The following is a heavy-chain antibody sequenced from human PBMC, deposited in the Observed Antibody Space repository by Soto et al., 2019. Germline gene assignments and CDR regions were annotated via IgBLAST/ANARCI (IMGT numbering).Heavy chain of an antibody. CDR3: ARDSPYSGYDDFDY. CDR2: ISAYNGNT. Sequence: XSVHFSYKATGYSFTSYGMCRVRQAPGQGLEWMGWISAYNGNTNDAQKLQGRVTMTTGTSTSTAYMELRSLRSDDTAVYYCARDSPYSGYDDFDYWGQGTLVTVSS. D-gene: IGHD5-12*01. CDR1: GYSFTSYG. J-gene: IGHJ4*02. V-gene: IGHV1-18*01.